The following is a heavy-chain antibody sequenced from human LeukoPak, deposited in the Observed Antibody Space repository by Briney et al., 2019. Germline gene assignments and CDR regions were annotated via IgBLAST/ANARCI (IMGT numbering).Heavy chain of an antibody. CDR2: IYYSGTT. CDR1: GGSISSGGYS. CDR3: ARGATSLSYFDS. J-gene: IGHJ4*02. D-gene: IGHD2/OR15-2a*01. V-gene: IGHV4-31*03. Sequence: PSQTLSLTCTVSGGSISSGGYSWSWIRQHPGKGLEWIGYIYYSGTTYYNPSLRSRVTISVDTSKNQFSLKLSSVTAADTAVYYCARGATSLSYFDSRGQGTLVTVSS.